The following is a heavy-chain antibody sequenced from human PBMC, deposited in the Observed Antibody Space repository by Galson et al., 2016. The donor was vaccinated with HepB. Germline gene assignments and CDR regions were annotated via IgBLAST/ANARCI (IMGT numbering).Heavy chain of an antibody. CDR1: GFTFSSYW. J-gene: IGHJ3*02. CDR2: IKEDGSEK. V-gene: IGHV3-7*03. CDR3: ARVLGPRRLRAFDI. D-gene: IGHD7-27*01. Sequence: SLRLSCAASGFTFSSYWMNWVRQAPGKGLEWVANIKEDGSEKNYVDSVKGRFTISRDNAKKSLFLQMDSLRAEETAVYYCARVLGPRRLRAFDIWGQGTMVIVSS.